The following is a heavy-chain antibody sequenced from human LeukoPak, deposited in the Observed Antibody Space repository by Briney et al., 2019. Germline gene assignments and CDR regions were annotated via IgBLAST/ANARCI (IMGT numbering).Heavy chain of an antibody. Sequence: KPSETLSLTCAVYGGSFSGYYWSWIRQPPGKGLEWIGEINHSGSTNYNPSLKSRVTISVDTSKNQFSLKLSSVTAADTAVYYCARGCSGGSYYPRMGYFQHWGQGTLVTVSS. CDR2: INHSGST. J-gene: IGHJ1*01. V-gene: IGHV4-34*01. CDR3: ARGCSGGSYYPRMGYFQH. D-gene: IGHD2-15*01. CDR1: GGSFSGYY.